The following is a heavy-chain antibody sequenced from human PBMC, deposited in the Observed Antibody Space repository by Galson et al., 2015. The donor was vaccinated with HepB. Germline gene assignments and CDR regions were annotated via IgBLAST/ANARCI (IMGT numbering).Heavy chain of an antibody. V-gene: IGHV3-30*04. CDR2: ISYDGSQD. D-gene: IGHD6-19*01. J-gene: IGHJ1*01. Sequence: SLRLSCAASGFSLNNYAMHWVRQAPGKGLEWVAVISYDGSQDSYADSVKGRFTITRDTFTDTVYLQMNSLKTEDTAVYYCAKALGGLSSGWFYPFFQHWGQGTLVTVSS. CDR3: AKALGGLSSGWFYPFFQH. CDR1: GFSLNNYA.